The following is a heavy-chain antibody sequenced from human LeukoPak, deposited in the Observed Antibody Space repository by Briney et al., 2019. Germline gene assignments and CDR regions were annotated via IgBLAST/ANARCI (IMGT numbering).Heavy chain of an antibody. CDR3: AKAPVTSCRGAYCYPFDS. CDR1: GFSFSTTW. J-gene: IGHJ4*02. Sequence: PGGSLRLSCAASGFSFSTTWMHWVRHPPGQGLVWVARITSDGTSTSYAESVKGRFTISRDNAKNTLYLQMSSLRAEDAAVYFCAKAPVTSCRGAYCYPFDSWGQGTLVTVSS. D-gene: IGHD2-15*01. CDR2: ITSDGTST. V-gene: IGHV3-74*03.